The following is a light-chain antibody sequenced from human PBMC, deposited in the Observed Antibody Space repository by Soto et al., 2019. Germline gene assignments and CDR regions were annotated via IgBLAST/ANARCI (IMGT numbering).Light chain of an antibody. J-gene: IGKJ1*01. V-gene: IGKV3-15*01. CDR2: GAS. Sequence: EIVMTQSPATLSVSPGERATLSCRASQSVSSNLAWYQQKPGQAPSLLIYGASTRANGVPARFSGSGSGTEFILTISSLQYEDFAVYYCQQYNNWPPWTFSQGTKVEIK. CDR1: QSVSSN. CDR3: QQYNNWPPWT.